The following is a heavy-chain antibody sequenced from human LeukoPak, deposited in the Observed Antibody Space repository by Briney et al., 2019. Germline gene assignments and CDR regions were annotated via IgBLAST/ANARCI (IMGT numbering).Heavy chain of an antibody. CDR1: GYTFTSYG. V-gene: IGHV1-18*01. D-gene: IGHD2-15*01. Sequence: GASVKVSCKASGYTFTSYGISWVRQAPGQGLEWMGWISAYNGNTNYAQKLQGTVTMTTDTSTSTAYMELRSLRSDDTAVYYCARDPGSGPPYYYGMDVWGQGTTVTVSS. J-gene: IGHJ6*02. CDR2: ISAYNGNT. CDR3: ARDPGSGPPYYYGMDV.